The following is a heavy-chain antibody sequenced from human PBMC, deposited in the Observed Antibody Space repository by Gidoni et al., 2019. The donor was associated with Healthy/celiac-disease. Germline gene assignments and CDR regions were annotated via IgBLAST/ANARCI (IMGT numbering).Heavy chain of an antibody. CDR1: GGCFSGYC. V-gene: IGHV4-34*01. J-gene: IGHJ4*02. CDR3: ASRRTNHYCDY. CDR2: LHHLERT. Sequence: QVQLQQWGAGRMKPSETLSLTCAVYGGCFSGYCWNGIRQPPGKGLEWIGELHHLERTNYNPSLKGRVTRSVDTSKNQFSLKLSSVTAADTAVYYCASRRTNHYCDYWGQGTLVTVSS.